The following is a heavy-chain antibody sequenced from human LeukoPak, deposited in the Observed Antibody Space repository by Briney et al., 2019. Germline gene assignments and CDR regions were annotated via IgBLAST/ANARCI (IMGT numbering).Heavy chain of an antibody. CDR1: GGSISSSSYY. D-gene: IGHD2-2*01. J-gene: IGHJ5*02. Sequence: SETLSLTCTVSGGSISSSSYYWGWIRQPPGKGLEWIGSIYYSGSTYYNPSLKSRVTISVDTSKNQFSLKLSSVTAADTAVYYCAKDLVPAATLYNWFDPWGQGTLVTVSS. V-gene: IGHV4-39*02. CDR2: IYYSGST. CDR3: AKDLVPAATLYNWFDP.